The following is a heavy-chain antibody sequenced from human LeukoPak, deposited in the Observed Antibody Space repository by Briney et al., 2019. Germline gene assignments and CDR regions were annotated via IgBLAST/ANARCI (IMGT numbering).Heavy chain of an antibody. CDR1: GGSFSGYY. Sequence: PSETPSLTCAVYGGSFSGYYWSWIRQPPGKGLEWIGEINHSGSTNYNPSLKSRVTMSVDTSKNQFSLKLSSVTAADTAVYYCAREGRCTNGVCYKAYDYWGQGTLVTVSS. CDR2: INHSGST. V-gene: IGHV4-34*01. D-gene: IGHD2-8*01. CDR3: AREGRCTNGVCYKAYDY. J-gene: IGHJ4*02.